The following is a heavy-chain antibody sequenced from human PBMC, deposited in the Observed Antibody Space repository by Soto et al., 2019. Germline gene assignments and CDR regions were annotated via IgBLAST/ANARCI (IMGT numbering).Heavy chain of an antibody. CDR2: ISSNTNYI. D-gene: IGHD2-15*01. J-gene: IGHJ4*02. V-gene: IGHV3-21*06. CDR1: GFTFTRYS. Sequence: GGSLRLSCAASGFTFTRYSMNWVRQAPGKGLEWVSSISSNTNYIYYGDSMKGRFTISRDNAKNSLYLEMNSMRAEDTAVYYCARESEDLTSNYDFWGQGTVVTVSS. CDR3: ARESEDLTSNYDF.